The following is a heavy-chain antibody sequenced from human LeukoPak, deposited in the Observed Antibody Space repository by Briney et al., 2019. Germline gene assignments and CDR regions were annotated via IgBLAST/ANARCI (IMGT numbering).Heavy chain of an antibody. CDR2: IKXEGREK. D-gene: IGHD2-2*02. CDR3: AREVYCSSTSCYTGYFQH. CDR1: GFTFSSYW. J-gene: IGHJ1*01. Sequence: XAXGFTFSSYWXXWVRQAPGKGLXXXXNIKXEGREKYYVASVKGGFTISRDNAKNSLYLQMNSLRAEDTAVYYCAREVYCSSTSCYTGYFQHWGQGTLVTVSS. V-gene: IGHV3-7*01.